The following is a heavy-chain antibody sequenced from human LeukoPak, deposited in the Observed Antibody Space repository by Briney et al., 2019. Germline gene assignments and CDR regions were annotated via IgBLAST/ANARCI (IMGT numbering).Heavy chain of an antibody. J-gene: IGHJ4*02. CDR3: AKGRTMVRGVLDY. CDR2: ISSSSSYI. Sequence: PGGSLRLSCAASGFTFSSYSMNWVRQAPGKGLEWVSSISSSSSYIYYADSVKGRFTISRDNSKNTLYLQMNSLRAEDTAVYYCAKGRTMVRGVLDYWGQGTLVTVSS. CDR1: GFTFSSYS. V-gene: IGHV3-21*04. D-gene: IGHD3-10*01.